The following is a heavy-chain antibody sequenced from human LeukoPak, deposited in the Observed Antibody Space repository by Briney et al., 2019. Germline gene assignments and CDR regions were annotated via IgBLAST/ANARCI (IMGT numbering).Heavy chain of an antibody. Sequence: GGSLRLSCAASGFTFSSYAIHWVRQAPGKGLEWVAVISYDGSNKYYADSVKGRFTISRDNSKNTLYLQMNSLRAEDTAVYYCATLGSSGYYVFDIWGQGTMGTVSS. J-gene: IGHJ3*02. V-gene: IGHV3-30-3*01. CDR1: GFTFSSYA. CDR3: ATLGSSGYYVFDI. D-gene: IGHD3-22*01. CDR2: ISYDGSNK.